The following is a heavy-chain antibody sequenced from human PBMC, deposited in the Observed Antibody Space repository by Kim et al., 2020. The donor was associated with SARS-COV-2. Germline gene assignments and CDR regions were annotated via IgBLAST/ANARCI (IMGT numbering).Heavy chain of an antibody. CDR3: ARQRLRLYDSSGYYYPFDY. Sequence: SETLSLTCAVYGGSFSGYYWSWIRQPPGKGLEWIGEINHSGSTNYNPSLKSRVTISVDTSKNQFSLKLSSVTAADTAVYYCARQRLRLYDSSGYYYPFDYWGQGTLVTVSS. CDR1: GGSFSGYY. J-gene: IGHJ4*02. D-gene: IGHD3-22*01. V-gene: IGHV4-34*01. CDR2: INHSGST.